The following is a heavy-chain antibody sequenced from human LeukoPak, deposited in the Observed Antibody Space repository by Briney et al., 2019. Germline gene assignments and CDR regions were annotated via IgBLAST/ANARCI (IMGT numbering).Heavy chain of an antibody. D-gene: IGHD5-18*01. CDR3: AKDTHSYGSVSYFDY. CDR2: IKPDGSEK. CDR1: GFTFSSYS. V-gene: IGHV3-7*01. Sequence: GRSLRLSCAASGFTFSSYSMNWVRQAPGKGLEWVANIKPDGSEKYYVDSVKGRFTISRDNAKSSLYLQMHSLRAEDTAVYYCAKDTHSYGSVSYFDYWGQGTLVTVSS. J-gene: IGHJ4*02.